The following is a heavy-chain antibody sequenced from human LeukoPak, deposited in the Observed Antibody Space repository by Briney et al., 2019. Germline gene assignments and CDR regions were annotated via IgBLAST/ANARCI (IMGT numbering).Heavy chain of an antibody. J-gene: IGHJ6*02. D-gene: IGHD2-8*01. CDR2: INPNSGGT. CDR1: GYTFNEYY. CDR3: ARGSNCANGVCYPNYYFHGMDV. V-gene: IGHV1-2*02. Sequence: ASVKVSCKASGYTFNEYYMRWVRQAPGQGLEWMGWINPNSGGTNYAQKFQGRVTMTRDTSITTAYMELSRLRSDDTAVYYCARGSNCANGVCYPNYYFHGMDVWGQGTTVTVSS.